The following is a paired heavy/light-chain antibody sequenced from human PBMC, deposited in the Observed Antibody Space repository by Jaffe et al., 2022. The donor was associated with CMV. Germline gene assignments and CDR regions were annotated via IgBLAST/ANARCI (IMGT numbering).Light chain of an antibody. Sequence: EIVLTQSPGTLSLSPGERATLSCRASQSVSSSYLAWYQQKPGQAPRLLIYGASSRATGIPDRFSGSGSGTDFTLTISRLEPEDFAVYYCQQYGSSPHLGWTFGQGTKVEIK. CDR2: GAS. CDR1: QSVSSSY. CDR3: QQYGSSPHLGWT. V-gene: IGKV3-20*01. J-gene: IGKJ1*01.
Heavy chain of an antibody. CDR3: ARDMDYYDSSGYWLSDWFDP. V-gene: IGHV1-69*09. CDR1: GGTFSSYA. D-gene: IGHD3-22*01. Sequence: QVQLVQSGAEVKKPGSSVKVSCKASGGTFSSYAISWVRQAPGQGLEWMGRIIPILGIANYAQKFQGRVTITADKSTSTAYMELSSLRSEDTAVYYCARDMDYYDSSGYWLSDWFDPWGQGTLVTVSS. CDR2: IIPILGIA. J-gene: IGHJ5*02.